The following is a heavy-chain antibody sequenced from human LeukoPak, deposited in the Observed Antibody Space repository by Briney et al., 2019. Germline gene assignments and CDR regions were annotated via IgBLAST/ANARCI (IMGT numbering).Heavy chain of an antibody. Sequence: SETLSLTCTVSSGSINSYFWGWVRQPAGRGLEWIGRIYTTGNTHYNPSLKSRLTMSIDTSKRQFSLNLRSVTAADTAIYYCARHGYAASHYFLDYWSQGTLVTVSS. CDR1: SGSINSYF. J-gene: IGHJ4*02. CDR2: IYTTGNT. CDR3: ARHGYAASHYFLDY. V-gene: IGHV4-4*07. D-gene: IGHD3-16*01.